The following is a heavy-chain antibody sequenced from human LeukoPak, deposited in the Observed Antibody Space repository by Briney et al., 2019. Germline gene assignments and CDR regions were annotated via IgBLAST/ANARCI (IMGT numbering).Heavy chain of an antibody. D-gene: IGHD1-26*01. CDR1: GFTFSSYG. Sequence: PXRSLRLSCAASGFTFSSYGMHWVRQAPGKGLEWVAVIWNDGSNKYYADSVKGRFTISRDNSKNTLYLQMNSLRAEDTAVYYCAREAVGATQTDYWGQGTLVTVSS. V-gene: IGHV3-33*01. J-gene: IGHJ4*02. CDR2: IWNDGSNK. CDR3: AREAVGATQTDY.